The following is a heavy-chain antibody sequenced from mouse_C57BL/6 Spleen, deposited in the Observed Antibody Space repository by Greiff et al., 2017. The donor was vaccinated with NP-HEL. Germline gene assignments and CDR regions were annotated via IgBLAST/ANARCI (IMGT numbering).Heavy chain of an antibody. V-gene: IGHV2-9-1*01. Sequence: QVQLKESGPGLVAPSQSLSITCTVSGFSLTSYAISWVRQPPGKGLEWLGVIWTGGGTNFNSALKSRLSISKVNSKSRVFLKMNSLHTDDTARYYCARITTVVATYWYFDVWGTGTTVTVSS. J-gene: IGHJ1*03. CDR1: GFSLTSYA. D-gene: IGHD1-1*01. CDR3: ARITTVVATYWYFDV. CDR2: IWTGGGT.